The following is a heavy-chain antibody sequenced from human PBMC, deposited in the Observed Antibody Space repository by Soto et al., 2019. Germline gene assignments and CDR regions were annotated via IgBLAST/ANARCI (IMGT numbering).Heavy chain of an antibody. CDR1: GYTFTSYA. CDR2: VNAGNGNT. J-gene: IGHJ3*02. CDR3: ARGKKKRGHYDILTGDTKPHDAFDI. Sequence: GASVKVSCKASGYTFTSYAMHWVRQAPGQRLEWMGWVNAGNGNTKYSQKFQGRVTITRDTSASTAYMELSSLRSEDTAVYYCARGKKKRGHYDILTGDTKPHDAFDIWGQGTMVTVSS. D-gene: IGHD3-9*01. V-gene: IGHV1-3*01.